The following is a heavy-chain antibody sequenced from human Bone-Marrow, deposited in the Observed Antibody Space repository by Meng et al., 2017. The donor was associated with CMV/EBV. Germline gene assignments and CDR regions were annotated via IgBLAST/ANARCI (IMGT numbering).Heavy chain of an antibody. CDR3: AREGFFGVVTPAPFDY. CDR1: GFTFSSYS. Sequence: GGSLRLSCAASGFTFSSYSMNGVRQAPGKGLEWVSSISSSSSYIYYADSVKGRFTISRDNAKNSLYLQMNSLRAEDTAVYYCAREGFFGVVTPAPFDYWGQGTLVTVSS. V-gene: IGHV3-21*01. J-gene: IGHJ4*02. D-gene: IGHD3-3*01. CDR2: ISSSSSYI.